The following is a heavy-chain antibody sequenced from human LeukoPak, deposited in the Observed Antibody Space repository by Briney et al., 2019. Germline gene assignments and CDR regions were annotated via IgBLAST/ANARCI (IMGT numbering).Heavy chain of an antibody. D-gene: IGHD4-23*01. CDR2: ISSSGSTI. CDR3: AKALDYGGNSGLYADY. Sequence: GGSLRLSCAASGFTFSDYYMSWIRQAPGKGLEWVSYISSSGSTIYYADSVKGRFTISRDNAKNSLYLQMNSLRAEDTALYYCAKALDYGGNSGLYADYWGQGTLVTVSS. J-gene: IGHJ4*02. V-gene: IGHV3-11*01. CDR1: GFTFSDYY.